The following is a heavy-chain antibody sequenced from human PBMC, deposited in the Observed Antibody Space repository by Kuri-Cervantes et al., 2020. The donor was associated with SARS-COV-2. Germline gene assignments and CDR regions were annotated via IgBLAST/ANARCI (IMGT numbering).Heavy chain of an antibody. CDR3: ARAELRLIDY. D-gene: IGHD1-26*01. CDR2: ISSSGGSI. J-gene: IGHJ4*02. CDR1: GFTFGDYA. Sequence: GESLKISCTASGFTFGDYAMSWIRQAPGKGLEWVSYISSSGGSIFYADSVKGRFTISRDNAKNSLYLQMNSLRAEDTAVYYCARAELRLIDYWGQGTLVTVSS. V-gene: IGHV3-11*04.